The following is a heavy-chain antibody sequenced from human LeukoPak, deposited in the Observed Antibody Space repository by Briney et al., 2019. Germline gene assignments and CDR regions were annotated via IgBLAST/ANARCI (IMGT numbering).Heavy chain of an antibody. V-gene: IGHV1-46*01. J-gene: IGHJ3*02. Sequence: ASVKVSCKASGYTFTSYYMHWVRQAPGQGPEWMGIINPSGGSTSYAQKFQGRVTMTRDTSTSTAYMELSSLRSEDTAVYYCARDRNGDYAPHDAFDIWGQGTMVTVSS. D-gene: IGHD4-17*01. CDR3: ARDRNGDYAPHDAFDI. CDR1: GYTFTSYY. CDR2: INPSGGST.